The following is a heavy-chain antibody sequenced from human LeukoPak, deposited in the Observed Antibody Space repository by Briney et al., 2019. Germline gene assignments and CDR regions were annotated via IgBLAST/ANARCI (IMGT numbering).Heavy chain of an antibody. CDR2: ISAYNGNT. CDR1: GYTFTSYG. CDR3: ARPSFHCSSTSYYTGYGMDV. Sequence: ASVKVSCKASGYTFTSYGISWVRQAPGQGLEWMGWISAYNGNTNYAQKLQGRVTMTTDTSTSTAYMELRSLRSDDTAVYYCARPSFHCSSTSYYTGYGMDVWGQGTTVTVSS. J-gene: IGHJ6*02. V-gene: IGHV1-18*01. D-gene: IGHD2-2*02.